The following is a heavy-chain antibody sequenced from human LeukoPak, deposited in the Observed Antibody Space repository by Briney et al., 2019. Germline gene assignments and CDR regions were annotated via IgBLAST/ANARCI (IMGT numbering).Heavy chain of an antibody. J-gene: IGHJ6*03. Sequence: SETLSLTCAVYGGSFSGYYWSWIRQPPGKGLEWIGEINHSGSTNYNPSLKSRVTISVDTSKNQFSLKLSSVTAADTAVYYCARGLGRWFGEFYYYYYYMDVWGKGTTVTASS. CDR1: GGSFSGYY. CDR2: INHSGST. V-gene: IGHV4-34*01. D-gene: IGHD3-10*01. CDR3: ARGLGRWFGEFYYYYYYMDV.